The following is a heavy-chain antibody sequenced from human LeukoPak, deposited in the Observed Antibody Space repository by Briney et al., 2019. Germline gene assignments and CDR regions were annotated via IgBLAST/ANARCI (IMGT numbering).Heavy chain of an antibody. J-gene: IGHJ3*02. V-gene: IGHV3-20*04. CDR1: GFTFDNYG. D-gene: IGHD3-22*01. CDR3: ARIDTYYYDSSGYYSAFDI. CDR2: INWNGGST. Sequence: TGGSLRLSCAASGFTFDNYGMSWVRQAPGKGLEWVSGINWNGGSTGYADSVKGRFTTSRDNAKNSLYLQMNSLRAEDTALYYCARIDTYYYDSSGYYSAFDIWGQGTIVTVSS.